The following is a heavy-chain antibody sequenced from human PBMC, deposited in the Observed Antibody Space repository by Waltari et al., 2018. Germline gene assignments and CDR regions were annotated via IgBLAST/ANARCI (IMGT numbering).Heavy chain of an antibody. CDR2: IDPTDSDA. J-gene: IGHJ4*02. CDR1: GYTFRTYW. Sequence: EVQLVQSGAEVKTPGESLRISCQASGYTFRTYWIGWVRQMPGKGLEWMGIIDPTDSDAKDSPSFEGQVTISADKSSSTAYLQWSSLKASDTAIDYCVRLQLFPSSTFDYWGQGTLVTVSS. D-gene: IGHD1-1*01. V-gene: IGHV5-51*03. CDR3: VRLQLFPSSTFDY.